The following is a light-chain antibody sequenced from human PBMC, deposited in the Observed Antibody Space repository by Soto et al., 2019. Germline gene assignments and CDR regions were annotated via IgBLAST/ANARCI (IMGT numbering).Light chain of an antibody. CDR2: GAS. Sequence: IVLPQSPGTLSLSPGERATLSCRASQSVSNNYLAWYQQKPGQAPRLLIYGASNRATGIPDRFSGSGSGTDFTLTISRLEPEDFAVYYCHQYGSSPTTLGQGTKVDNK. J-gene: IGKJ1*01. CDR3: HQYGSSPTT. CDR1: QSVSNNY. V-gene: IGKV3-20*01.